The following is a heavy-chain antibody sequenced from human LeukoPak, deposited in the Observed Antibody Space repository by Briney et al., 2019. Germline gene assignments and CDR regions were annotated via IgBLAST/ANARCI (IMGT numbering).Heavy chain of an antibody. CDR1: GFTFSSYA. CDR2: ISYDGSNK. D-gene: IGHD6-19*01. CDR3: ASLNIAVAGTFDY. J-gene: IGHJ4*02. V-gene: IGHV3-30-3*01. Sequence: GGSLRLSSAASGFTFSSYAMHGVRQAPGKGLEWVAIISYDGSNKYYADSVKGRFTISRDNSKNTLYLQMNSLRAEDTAVYYCASLNIAVAGTFDYWGQGTLVTVSS.